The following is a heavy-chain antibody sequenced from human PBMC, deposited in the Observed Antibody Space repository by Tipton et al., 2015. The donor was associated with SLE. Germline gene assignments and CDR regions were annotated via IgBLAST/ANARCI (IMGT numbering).Heavy chain of an antibody. Sequence: LRLSCAVYGGSFSGYYWSWIRQPPGKGLEWIGEINHSGSTNYNPSLKSRVTISVDTSKNQFSLKLSSVTAADTAVYYCARGGFIAYYYYSTDVWGKGAAVTISS. V-gene: IGHV4-34*01. D-gene: IGHD3-16*02. CDR1: GGSFSGYY. J-gene: IGHJ6*03. CDR2: INHSGST. CDR3: ARGGFIAYYYYSTDV.